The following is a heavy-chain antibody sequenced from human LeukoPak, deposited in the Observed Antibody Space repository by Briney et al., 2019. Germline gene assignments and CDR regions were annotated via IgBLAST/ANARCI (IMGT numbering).Heavy chain of an antibody. Sequence: SETLSLTCTVSGGSISSSSHYWGWIRQPPGKGLEWIGSIYYSGSTYYNPSLKSRVTISVDTSKNQFSLKLSSVTAADTAVYYCARTTPPGAFDIWGQGTMVTVSS. V-gene: IGHV4-39*07. J-gene: IGHJ3*02. D-gene: IGHD1-1*01. CDR1: GGSISSSSHY. CDR3: ARTTPPGAFDI. CDR2: IYYSGST.